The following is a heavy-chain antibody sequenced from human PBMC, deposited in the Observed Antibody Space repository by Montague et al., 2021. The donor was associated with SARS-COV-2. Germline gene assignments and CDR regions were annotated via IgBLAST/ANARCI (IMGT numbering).Heavy chain of an antibody. Sequence: CAISGDSVSSNSVAWSWIGQSPSRGPEWLGRTYYRSKWYSDYAPSVRGRLTVNPDASKNEFSLELNYVTPEDTAVYYCVRYSGWFYFDFWGQGTLVTVSS. CDR2: TYYRSKWYS. V-gene: IGHV6-1*01. CDR3: VRYSGWFYFDF. J-gene: IGHJ4*02. D-gene: IGHD6-19*01. CDR1: GDSVSSNSVA.